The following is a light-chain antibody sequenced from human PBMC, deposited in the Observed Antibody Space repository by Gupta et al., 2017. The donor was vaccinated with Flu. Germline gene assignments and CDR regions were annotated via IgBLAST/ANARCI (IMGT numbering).Light chain of an antibody. CDR2: DTN. J-gene: IGLJ3*02. Sequence: GETVTLTCASSTGAVTSGHYPYWFQQTPGQAPRTLIFDTNNKHSWPPARFSGSLLGGKAALTLSGAQPADEAEYSCLPPHSGAPRPGEFGG. CDR3: LPPHSGAPRPGE. V-gene: IGLV7-46*01. CDR1: TGAVTSGHY.